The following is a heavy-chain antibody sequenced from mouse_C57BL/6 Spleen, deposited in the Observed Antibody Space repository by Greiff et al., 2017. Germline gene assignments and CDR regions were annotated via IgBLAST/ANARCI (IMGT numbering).Heavy chain of an antibody. V-gene: IGHV5-17*01. D-gene: IGHD2-1*01. CDR3: AIYGSYPFYAMDY. J-gene: IGHJ4*01. CDR1: GFTFTNYG. CDR2: ISSGSSTI. Sequence: EVKLVESGGGLVKPGGSLKLSCAASGFTFTNYGMHWVRQAPEKGLEWVAYISSGSSTIYYAETVKGRVTITRDNAKNTLFLQMTSLRSEDTAVYYGAIYGSYPFYAMDYWGQGTSVTVSS.